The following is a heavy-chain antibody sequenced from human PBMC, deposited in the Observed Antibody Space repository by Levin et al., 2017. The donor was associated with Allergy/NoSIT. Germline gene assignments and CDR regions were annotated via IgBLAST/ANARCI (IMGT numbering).Heavy chain of an antibody. Sequence: GESLKISCAASGFMFSSYAMSWVRQAPGKGLEWVSSISDNGVSTYYAESVKGRFTISRDNSKSKLFLQMSSLRAGDTAVYFCAKSGVPAANNWFDPWGQGTLVTASS. V-gene: IGHV3-23*01. CDR3: AKSGVPAANNWFDP. J-gene: IGHJ5*02. D-gene: IGHD2-2*01. CDR1: GFMFSSYA. CDR2: ISDNGVST.